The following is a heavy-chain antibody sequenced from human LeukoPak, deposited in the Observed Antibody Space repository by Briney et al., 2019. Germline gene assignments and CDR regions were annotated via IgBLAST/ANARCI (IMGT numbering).Heavy chain of an antibody. CDR2: ISGSGGST. D-gene: IGHD6-13*01. J-gene: IGHJ6*02. V-gene: IGHV3-23*01. CDR3: AKDRRAAAGYYYYYGMDV. Sequence: GGSLRLSCAASGFTFSSHAMSWVRQAPGKGLEWVSAISGSGGSTYYADSVKGRFTISRDNSKNTLYLQMNSLRAEDTAVYYCAKDRRAAAGYYYYYGMDVWGQGTLVTVSS. CDR1: GFTFSSHA.